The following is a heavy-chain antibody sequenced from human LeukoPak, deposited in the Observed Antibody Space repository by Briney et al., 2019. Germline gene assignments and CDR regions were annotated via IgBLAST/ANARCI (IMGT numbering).Heavy chain of an antibody. D-gene: IGHD2-15*01. CDR1: GFTFDDYA. Sequence: PGGSLRLSCAASGFTFDDYAMHWVRQAPGKGLEWVSGISWNSGSIGYADSVKGRFTISRDNAKNSLYLQMNSLRAEDTALYYCAKGGCGGSCYPHNWFDPWGQGTLVTVSS. V-gene: IGHV3-9*01. J-gene: IGHJ5*02. CDR2: ISWNSGSI. CDR3: AKGGCGGSCYPHNWFDP.